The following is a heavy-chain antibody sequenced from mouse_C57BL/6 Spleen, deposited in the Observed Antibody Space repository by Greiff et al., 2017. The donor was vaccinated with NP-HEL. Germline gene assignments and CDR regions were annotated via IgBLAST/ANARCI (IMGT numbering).Heavy chain of an antibody. CDR2: SRNKANDYTT. V-gene: IGHV7-1*01. J-gene: IGHJ1*03. CDR1: GFTFSDFY. Sequence: EVMLVESGGGLVQSGRSLRLSCATSGFTFSDFYMEWVRQAPGKGLEWIAASRNKANDYTTEYSASVKGRFIVSRDTSQSILYLQMNALRAEDTAIYYCARDAPYYYGSSHWYFDVWGTGTTVTVSS. CDR3: ARDAPYYYGSSHWYFDV. D-gene: IGHD1-1*01.